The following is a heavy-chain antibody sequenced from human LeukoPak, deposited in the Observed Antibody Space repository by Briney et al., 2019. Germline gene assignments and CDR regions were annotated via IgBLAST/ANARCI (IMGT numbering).Heavy chain of an antibody. J-gene: IGHJ4*02. Sequence: GGSLRLSCAASGFTFSSYAMSWVRQAPGKGLEWVSAISGSGGSTYYADSVKGRFTISRDNSKNTLYLQMNSLRAEDTAVYYCAKTHRYYYDSSGYYYDYWGQGTLVTVSS. CDR3: AKTHRYYYDSSGYYYDY. CDR2: ISGSGGST. V-gene: IGHV3-23*01. CDR1: GFTFSSYA. D-gene: IGHD3-22*01.